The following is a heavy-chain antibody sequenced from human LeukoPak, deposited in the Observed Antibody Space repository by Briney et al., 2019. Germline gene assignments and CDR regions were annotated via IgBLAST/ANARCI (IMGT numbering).Heavy chain of an antibody. J-gene: IGHJ4*02. D-gene: IGHD3-10*01. V-gene: IGHV3-66*01. Sequence: GGSLRLSCAASGFTVSSNYMSWVRQAPGKGLEWVSVIYSGGSTYYADSVKGRFTISRDNSKNTLYLQMNSLRAEDTAVYYCARASGYYGSGSYYRHPLDYWGRGTLVTVSS. CDR3: ARASGYYGSGSYYRHPLDY. CDR1: GFTVSSNY. CDR2: IYSGGST.